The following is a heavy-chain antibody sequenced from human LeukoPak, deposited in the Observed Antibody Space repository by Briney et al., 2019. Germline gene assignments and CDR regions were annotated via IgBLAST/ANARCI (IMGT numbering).Heavy chain of an antibody. CDR1: GFTFSSYS. Sequence: GGSLRLSCAASGFTFSSYSTNWVRQAPGKGLEWVSYISSSSSTIYYADSVKGRFTISRDNAENSLYLQMNSLRAEDTAVYYCAREWELLPADYWGQGTLVTVSS. V-gene: IGHV3-48*01. CDR3: AREWELLPADY. D-gene: IGHD1-26*01. CDR2: ISSSSSTI. J-gene: IGHJ4*02.